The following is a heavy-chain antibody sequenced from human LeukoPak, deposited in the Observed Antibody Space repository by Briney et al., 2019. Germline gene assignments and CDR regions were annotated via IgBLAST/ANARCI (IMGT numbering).Heavy chain of an antibody. J-gene: IGHJ4*02. CDR1: GFTLSRYW. Sequence: GGSLRLSCAASGFTLSRYWMHWFRQAPGQGLVWVSRINEDGSFTTYADSVKGRFTISRDNAKNMLYLQMNSLRDEDTAVYYCSRDSTGHDDYWGQGTLVTVSS. CDR3: SRDSTGHDDY. D-gene: IGHD1-14*01. CDR2: INEDGSFT. V-gene: IGHV3-74*01.